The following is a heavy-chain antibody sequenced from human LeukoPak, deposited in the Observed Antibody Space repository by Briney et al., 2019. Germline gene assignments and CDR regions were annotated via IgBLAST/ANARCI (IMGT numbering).Heavy chain of an antibody. CDR1: GFTIDSYD. CDR3: AKLRPYYYDSSGYPYYFDY. Sequence: GGSLRLSCVVSGFTIDSYDMNWVRQAPGKGLEWISTVSGRGGGTFSADSVKGRFTISRDNSKNTLYLQMNSLRAEDTAVYYCAKLRPYYYDSSGYPYYFDYWGQGTLVTVSS. J-gene: IGHJ4*02. D-gene: IGHD3-22*01. CDR2: VSGRGGGT. V-gene: IGHV3-23*01.